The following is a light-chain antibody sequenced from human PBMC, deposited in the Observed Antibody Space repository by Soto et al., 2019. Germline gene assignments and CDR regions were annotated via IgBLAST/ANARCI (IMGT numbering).Light chain of an antibody. Sequence: DIQMTQSPTSLSASVGDRVTITCRASQGIRNFVAWYQQKPGKAPKLLIYAASTLQSGVPSRFSGSGSGTDFTLTINSLQPEDVATYSCQQYDNLPFTFGPGTKVDIK. J-gene: IGKJ3*01. V-gene: IGKV1-27*01. CDR3: QQYDNLPFT. CDR2: AAS. CDR1: QGIRNF.